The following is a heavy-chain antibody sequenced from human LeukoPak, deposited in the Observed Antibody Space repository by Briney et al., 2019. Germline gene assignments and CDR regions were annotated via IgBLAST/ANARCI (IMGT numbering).Heavy chain of an antibody. CDR3: ARVAWKARSGYYLPY. CDR1: GGSFSDYY. J-gene: IGHJ4*02. Sequence: SETLSLTCAVYGGSFSDYYWSWIRHPPGTGLEWIWEINHTGSTNYNPSLKSRVTILVDTSKNQFSLKLSSVTAADTAVYYCARVAWKARSGYYLPYWGQGTLVTVSS. V-gene: IGHV4-34*01. D-gene: IGHD3-22*01. CDR2: INHTGST.